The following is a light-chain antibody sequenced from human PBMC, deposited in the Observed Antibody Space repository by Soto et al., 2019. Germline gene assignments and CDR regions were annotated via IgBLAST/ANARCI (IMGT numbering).Light chain of an antibody. CDR2: XXX. V-gene: IGLV2-8*01. CDR3: SSYAGSNNLV. J-gene: IGLJ2*01. CDR1: SSDVGGYNS. Sequence: QSALTQPPSASGSPGQSVTISCTGTSSDVGGYNSVSWYQQHPGKAPKLMIXXXXXRXXXVPDRFSGSKSGNTASLTVSGXXXXXXXXXXCSSYAGSNNLVFGGGTKLTVL.